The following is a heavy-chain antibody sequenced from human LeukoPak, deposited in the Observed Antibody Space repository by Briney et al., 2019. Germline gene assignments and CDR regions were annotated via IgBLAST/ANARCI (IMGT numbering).Heavy chain of an antibody. D-gene: IGHD2-21*02. CDR3: AREGFSVVTYDY. Sequence: GGSLRLSCAASGFTFSSYGMHWVRQAPGKGLEWVAVMSYDGSDNYYADSVKGRFTISRDNSKNTLYLQMNSLRAEDTAVYYCAREGFSVVTYDYWGQGTLVTVSS. CDR2: MSYDGSDN. CDR1: GFTFSSYG. J-gene: IGHJ4*02. V-gene: IGHV3-30*03.